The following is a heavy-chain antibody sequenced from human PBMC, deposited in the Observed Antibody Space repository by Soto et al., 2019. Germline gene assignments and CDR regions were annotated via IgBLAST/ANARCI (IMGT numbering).Heavy chain of an antibody. J-gene: IGHJ6*02. CDR1: GFTFSYYG. D-gene: IGHD1-26*01. V-gene: IGHV3-30*02. CDR2: IWYDESNK. CDR3: AKGGSNAAMDV. Sequence: VGSLRLSCAASGFTFSYYGMHWVRQAPGKGLEWVAIIWYDESNKYYADSVTGRFTISRDNSNYMVYLQMNSLRAEDTAVYYCAKGGSNAAMDVWGQGTTVTVSS.